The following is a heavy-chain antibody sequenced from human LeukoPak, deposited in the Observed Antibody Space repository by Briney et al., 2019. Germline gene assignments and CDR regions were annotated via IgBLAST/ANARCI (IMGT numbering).Heavy chain of an antibody. Sequence: PSETLSLTCTVSGGSISSGGYYWSWIRQHPGKGLEWIGYIYYSGSTYYNPSLKSRVTISVDTSKNQFSLKLSSVTAADTAVYYCAREIPHGSGSYLFDPWGQGTLVTVSS. CDR2: IYYSGST. V-gene: IGHV4-31*03. D-gene: IGHD3-10*01. J-gene: IGHJ5*02. CDR1: GGSISSGGYY. CDR3: AREIPHGSGSYLFDP.